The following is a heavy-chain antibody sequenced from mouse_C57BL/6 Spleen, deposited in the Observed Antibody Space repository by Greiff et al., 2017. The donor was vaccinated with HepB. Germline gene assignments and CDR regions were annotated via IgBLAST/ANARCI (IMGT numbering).Heavy chain of an antibody. J-gene: IGHJ1*03. Sequence: QVHVKQPGAELVKPGASVKMSCKASGYTFTSYWITWVKQRPGQGLEWIGDIYPGSGSTNYNEKFKSKATLTVDTSSSTAYMQLSSLTSEDSAVYYCARSYYYGRASWYFDVWGTGTTVTVSS. V-gene: IGHV1-55*01. CDR3: ARSYYYGRASWYFDV. CDR1: GYTFTSYW. D-gene: IGHD1-1*01. CDR2: IYPGSGST.